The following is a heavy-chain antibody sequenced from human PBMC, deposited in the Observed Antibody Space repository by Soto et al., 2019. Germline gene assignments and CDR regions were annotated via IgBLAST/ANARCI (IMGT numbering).Heavy chain of an antibody. CDR3: ARGQRDIAPIWGYYYGMDV. Sequence: ASVKVSCKASGVTFSSYAISWVRQAPGQGLEWMGGIIPIFGTANYAQKFQGRVTITADESTSTAYMELSSLRSEDTAVYYCARGQRDIAPIWGYYYGMDVWGQGTTVTVSS. CDR2: IIPIFGTA. D-gene: IGHD2-15*01. CDR1: GVTFSSYA. J-gene: IGHJ6*02. V-gene: IGHV1-69*13.